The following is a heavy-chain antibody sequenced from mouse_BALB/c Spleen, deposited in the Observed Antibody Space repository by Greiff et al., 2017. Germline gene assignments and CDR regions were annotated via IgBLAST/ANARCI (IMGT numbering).Heavy chain of an antibody. CDR2: IYPGSGNT. V-gene: IGHV1-63*01. D-gene: IGHD1-1*01. CDR1: GYAFTNYW. J-gene: IGHJ3*01. CDR3: ERGSHLRGGFAY. Sequence: QVQLKESGAELVRPGTSVKISCKASGYAFTNYWLGWVKQRPGHGLEWIGDIYPGSGNTYYNEKFKGKATLTADKSSSTAYMQLSSLTSEDSAVYFWERGSHLRGGFAYWGQGTLVTVSA.